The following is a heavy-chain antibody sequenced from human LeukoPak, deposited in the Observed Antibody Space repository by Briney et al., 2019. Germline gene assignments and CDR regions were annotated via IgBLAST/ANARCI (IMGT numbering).Heavy chain of an antibody. D-gene: IGHD3-3*01. V-gene: IGHV4-4*07. Sequence: SETLSLTCTVSGGSISSYYWSWIRQPAGKGREWIGRIYTSGSTNYNPSLKSRVTMSVDTSKNQFSLKLSSVTAADTAVYYCARGNDFWSGFRTYYFDYWGQGTLVTVSS. CDR1: GGSISSYY. J-gene: IGHJ4*02. CDR2: IYTSGST. CDR3: ARGNDFWSGFRTYYFDY.